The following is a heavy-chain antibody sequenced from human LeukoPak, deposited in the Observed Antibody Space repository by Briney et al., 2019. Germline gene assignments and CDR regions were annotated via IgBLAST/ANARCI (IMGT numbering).Heavy chain of an antibody. CDR3: AKPRVRQDIVVVPAASYDY. D-gene: IGHD2-2*01. CDR2: ISGGGGTT. J-gene: IGHJ4*02. CDR1: GFTFTTYT. Sequence: GGSLRLSCAASGFTFTTYTMSWVRQAPGKGLAWVSAISGGGGTTYYADSVKGRFTISRDNSKNTLYLQMNSLRAEDTAVYYCAKPRVRQDIVVVPAASYDYWGQGTLVTVSS. V-gene: IGHV3-23*01.